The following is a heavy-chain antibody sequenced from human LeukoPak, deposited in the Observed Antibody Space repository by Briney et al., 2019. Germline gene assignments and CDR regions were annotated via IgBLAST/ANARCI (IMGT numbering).Heavy chain of an antibody. Sequence: PGGSLRLSCVASGFTFSTYGMSWVRQAPGKGLEWVSAISGSGGSTYYADSVKGRFTISRDNSKNTLYLQMNSLRAEDTAVYYCAKDLWSKEHRLRRDSWFDPWGQGTLVTVSS. V-gene: IGHV3-23*01. J-gene: IGHJ5*02. CDR1: GFTFSTYG. CDR3: AKDLWSKEHRLRRDSWFDP. D-gene: IGHD4-17*01. CDR2: ISGSGGST.